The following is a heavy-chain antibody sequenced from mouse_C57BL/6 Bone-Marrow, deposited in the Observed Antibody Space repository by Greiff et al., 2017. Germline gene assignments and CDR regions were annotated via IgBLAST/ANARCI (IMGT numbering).Heavy chain of an antibody. CDR1: GYTFTSYW. V-gene: IGHV1-64*01. CDR2: IHPNSGST. CDR3: ARVRLRPWFAY. J-gene: IGHJ3*01. D-gene: IGHD2-4*01. Sequence: QVQLQQPGAELVKPGASVKLSCKASGYTFTSYWMHWVKQRPGQGLEWIGMIHPNSGSTNYNEKFKSKATLTVDKSSSTAYMQLSSLTSEDSAVYDCARVRLRPWFAYWGKGTLVTVSA.